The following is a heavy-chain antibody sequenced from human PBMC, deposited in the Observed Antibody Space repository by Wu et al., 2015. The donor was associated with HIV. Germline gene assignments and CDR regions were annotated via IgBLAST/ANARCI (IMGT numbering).Heavy chain of an antibody. CDR3: ARGKWDSSGYSNWFDP. J-gene: IGHJ5*02. D-gene: IGHD3-22*01. CDR2: IIPIFGSV. CDR1: GGTFSSYA. V-gene: IGHV1-69*05. Sequence: QVQLVQSGAEVKKPGSSVKVSCKASGGTFSSYAISWVRQAPGQGLEWMGGIIPIFGSVNSAQKFQGRVTITTDESTNTAYMELSSLRSEDTAVYYCARGKWDSSGYSNWFDPWGQGTLVTVSS.